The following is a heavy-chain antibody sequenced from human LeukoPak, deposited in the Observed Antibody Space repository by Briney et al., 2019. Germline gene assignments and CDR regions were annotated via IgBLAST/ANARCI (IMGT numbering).Heavy chain of an antibody. CDR1: GYTFTSYY. CDR3: ARDLGSTRGY. Sequence: ASVKVSCKASGYTFTSYYIHWVRQAPGQGLEWMGRINPNSGGTNYAQKFRGRVTMTRDTSISTAYMELSRLRSDDTAVYFCARDLGSTRGYWGQGTLVTVSS. CDR2: INPNSGGT. D-gene: IGHD2-2*01. V-gene: IGHV1-2*06. J-gene: IGHJ4*02.